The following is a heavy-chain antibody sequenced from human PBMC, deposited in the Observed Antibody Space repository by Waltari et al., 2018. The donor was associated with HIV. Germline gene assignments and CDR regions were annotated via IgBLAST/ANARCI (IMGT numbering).Heavy chain of an antibody. CDR1: GGSISSGTYY. CDR2: IYYSGSS. Sequence: QLQLQESGPGLVKPSETLSLTCTVSGGSISSGTYYWGWIRQPPGKGLAWIGTIYYSGSSYYNPSLKSLVTISVDSSKNQFSLKLSSVTAADTALYYFARATHYSSSWTTHLRLWFDPCCQ. J-gene: IGHJ5*02. D-gene: IGHD6-13*01. V-gene: IGHV4-39*07. CDR3: ARATHYSSSWTTHLRLWFDP.